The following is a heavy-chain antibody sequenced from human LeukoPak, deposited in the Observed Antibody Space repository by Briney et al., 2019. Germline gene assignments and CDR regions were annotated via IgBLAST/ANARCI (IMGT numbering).Heavy chain of an antibody. CDR1: GFTFSSYR. V-gene: IGHV3-21*01. J-gene: IGHJ6*03. D-gene: IGHD1-26*01. CDR3: ARDPYSGNYGNDYYYYMDV. Sequence: GGSLRLSCAASGFTFSSYRMNWVRQAPGKAMEWVSSISCSGTYIFYADSVKGRFTISRDNAKNSLYLQMDSLGPEDTAVYYCARDPYSGNYGNDYYYYMDVWGKGTTVTISS. CDR2: ISCSGTYI.